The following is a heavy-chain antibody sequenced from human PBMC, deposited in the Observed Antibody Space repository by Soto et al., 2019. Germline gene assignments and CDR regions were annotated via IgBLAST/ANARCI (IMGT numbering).Heavy chain of an antibody. CDR2: ISHSAST. J-gene: IGHJ4*02. CDR3: ARETGDYHFDY. V-gene: IGHV4-30-2*01. D-gene: IGHD4-17*01. Sequence: SETLSLTSAVSGGSISSGGYTWSWIRHPPGRRLEWIGYISHSASTYYNLSLRCRVTISGDRTKNYFYLKLSLVTAADTAVYYRARETGDYHFDYWGQGTLVTVSS. CDR1: GGSISSGGYT.